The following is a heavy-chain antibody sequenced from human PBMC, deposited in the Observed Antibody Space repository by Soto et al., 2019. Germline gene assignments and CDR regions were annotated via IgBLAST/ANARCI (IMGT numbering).Heavy chain of an antibody. CDR3: ARGEASYVYFFHY. Sequence: QVQLQESGPGLVKPSETLSITCTVSGGSMSTYYWTWIRQPPGKGLEWIGYINYRGNTNYNPSLKSRLTISIDTSKNQFSLKLNSVTAADTAVYYCARGEASYVYFFHYWGPGTLVTVSS. CDR1: GGSMSTYY. D-gene: IGHD3-10*01. CDR2: INYRGNT. V-gene: IGHV4-59*01. J-gene: IGHJ4*02.